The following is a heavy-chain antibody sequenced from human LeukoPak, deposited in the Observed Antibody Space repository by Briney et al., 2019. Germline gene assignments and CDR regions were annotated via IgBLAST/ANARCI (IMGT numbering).Heavy chain of an antibody. D-gene: IGHD5-24*01. CDR3: ARSRDAYILGH. J-gene: IGHJ4*02. CDR2: IYHSGST. CDR1: GYSINSGCY. V-gene: IGHV4-38-2*01. Sequence: SEALSLTCAVSGYSINSGCYWGWIRQPPGRGLEWIGSIYHSGSTYYNPSLKSRVTMSVDTSKNQFSLKLSSVTAADTAVYYCARSRDAYILGHWGQGILVTVSS.